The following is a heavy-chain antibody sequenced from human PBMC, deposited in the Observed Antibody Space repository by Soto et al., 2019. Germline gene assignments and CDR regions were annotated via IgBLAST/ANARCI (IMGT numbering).Heavy chain of an antibody. D-gene: IGHD2-2*01. CDR2: INAGNGNT. J-gene: IGHJ6*03. Sequence: QVQLVQSGAEVEKPGASVKVSCKASGYTFTNYAVHWVRQAPGQRLEWMGWINAGNGNTRFSQTLHGRVTITRDISARTVYMVLSSLRSEDTAVYYCARGHLAVVPVASWFYYMDVWGKGTTVTVSS. CDR1: GYTFTNYA. V-gene: IGHV1-3*01. CDR3: ARGHLAVVPVASWFYYMDV.